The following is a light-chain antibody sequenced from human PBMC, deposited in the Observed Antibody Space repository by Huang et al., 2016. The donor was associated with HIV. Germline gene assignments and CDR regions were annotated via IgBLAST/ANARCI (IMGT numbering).Light chain of an antibody. V-gene: IGKV1-33*01. CDR2: DAT. Sequence: DIQMTQSPSSLSASIGDKVTITCQATQDIARFLNWYQQKPGQAPKLLIYDATTLQTWDPSKFSGSGSGTDYSFTISSLQPEDIATYYCQQYDGLPPWTFGQGTKVEIQ. J-gene: IGKJ1*01. CDR3: QQYDGLPPWT. CDR1: QDIARF.